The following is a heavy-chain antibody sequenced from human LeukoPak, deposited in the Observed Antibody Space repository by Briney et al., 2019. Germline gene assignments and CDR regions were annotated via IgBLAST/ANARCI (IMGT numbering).Heavy chain of an antibody. CDR1: GGTFSSYA. V-gene: IGHV1-69*01. Sequence: SVKVSCKASGGTFSSYAISWVRQAPGQGLEWMGGIIPIFGTANYAQKFQGRVTITADESTSTAYMELSSLRSEDTAVYYCARANGGARTHYYYGMDVWGKGTTVTVSS. J-gene: IGHJ6*04. CDR2: IIPIFGTA. D-gene: IGHD2-8*01. CDR3: ARANGGARTHYYYGMDV.